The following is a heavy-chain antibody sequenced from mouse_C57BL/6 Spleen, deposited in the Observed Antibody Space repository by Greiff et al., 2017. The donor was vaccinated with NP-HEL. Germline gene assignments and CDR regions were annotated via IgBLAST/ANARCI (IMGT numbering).Heavy chain of an antibody. Sequence: QVQLQQPGAELVMPGASVKLSCKASGYTFTSYWMHWVKQRPGQGLEWIGEIDPSDSYTNYNQKFKGKSTLTVDKSSSTAYMQLSSLTSEDSAVYYCARDYGSSYGFAYWGQRTLVTVSA. D-gene: IGHD1-1*01. CDR2: IDPSDSYT. J-gene: IGHJ3*01. V-gene: IGHV1-69*01. CDR1: GYTFTSYW. CDR3: ARDYGSSYGFAY.